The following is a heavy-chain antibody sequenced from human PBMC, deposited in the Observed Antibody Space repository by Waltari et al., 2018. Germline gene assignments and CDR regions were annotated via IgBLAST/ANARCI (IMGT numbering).Heavy chain of an antibody. CDR1: GGSISSGGYY. V-gene: IGHV4-31*03. Sequence: QVQLQESGPGLVKPSQTLSLTCTVSGGSISSGGYYWSWIRQHPGKGLEWIGYIYYSGSTYYNPSLKSRVTISVDTSKNQFSLKLSSVTAADTAVYYCARGYYDFWSGYHNWFDPWGQGTLVTVSS. CDR2: IYYSGST. J-gene: IGHJ5*02. D-gene: IGHD3-3*01. CDR3: ARGYYDFWSGYHNWFDP.